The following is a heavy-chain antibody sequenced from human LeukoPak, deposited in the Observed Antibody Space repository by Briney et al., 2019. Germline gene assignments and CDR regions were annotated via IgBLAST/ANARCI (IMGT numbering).Heavy chain of an antibody. Sequence: SVKVSCKASGGTFSSYAISWVRQAPGQGLEWMGGIIPIFGTANYAQKFQGRVTITADESTSTAYMELSSLRSEGTAVYYCARAVVYYYDSSGYFVNWGQGTLVTVSS. J-gene: IGHJ4*02. D-gene: IGHD3-22*01. CDR2: IIPIFGTA. V-gene: IGHV1-69*13. CDR1: GGTFSSYA. CDR3: ARAVVYYYDSSGYFVN.